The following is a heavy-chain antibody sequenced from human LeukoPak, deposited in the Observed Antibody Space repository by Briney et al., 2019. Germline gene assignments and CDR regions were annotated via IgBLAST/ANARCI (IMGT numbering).Heavy chain of an antibody. CDR1: GFTFSSYW. CDR2: INSDGSST. V-gene: IGHV3-74*01. J-gene: IGHJ4*02. Sequence: QAGGSLRLSCAASGFTFSSYWMHWVRQAPGKGLVWVSRINSDGSSTSYADSVKGRFTISRDNAKNTLYLQMNSLRAEDTAVYYCAKEYYYDSSGYYYPDLDYWGQGTLVTVSS. CDR3: AKEYYYDSSGYYYPDLDY. D-gene: IGHD3-22*01.